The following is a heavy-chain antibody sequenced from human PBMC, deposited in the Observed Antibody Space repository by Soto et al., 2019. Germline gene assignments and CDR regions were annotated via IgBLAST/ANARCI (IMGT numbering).Heavy chain of an antibody. CDR3: ARDGWLRDGGDYYGMDV. J-gene: IGHJ6*02. CDR2: ISAYNGNT. D-gene: IGHD5-12*01. V-gene: IGHV1-18*01. Sequence: ASVKVSCKASGYTFTSYGISRVRQAPGQGLEWMGWISAYNGNTNYAQKLQGRVTMTTDTSTSTAYMELRSLRSDDTAVYYCARDGWLRDGGDYYGMDVWGQGTTVTVSS. CDR1: GYTFTSYG.